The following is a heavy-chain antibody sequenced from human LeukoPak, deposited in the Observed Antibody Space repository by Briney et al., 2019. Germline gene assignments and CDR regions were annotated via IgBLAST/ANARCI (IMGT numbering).Heavy chain of an antibody. J-gene: IGHJ3*02. Sequence: GGSLRLSCAASGFTFSSYAMSWVRQAPGKGLEWVSAISGSGGSTYYADSVKGRFTISRDNAKNSLYLQMNSLKTEDTAVYYCTRLSGYDAFDIWGQGTMVTVSS. V-gene: IGHV3-23*01. D-gene: IGHD3-22*01. CDR3: TRLSGYDAFDI. CDR1: GFTFSSYA. CDR2: ISGSGGST.